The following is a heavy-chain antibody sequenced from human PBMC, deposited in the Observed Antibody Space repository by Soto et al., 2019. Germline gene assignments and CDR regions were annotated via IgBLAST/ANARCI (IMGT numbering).Heavy chain of an antibody. Sequence: PGESLKISCKGSGYSLTSYWISWVRQMPGKGLEWMGRIDPSDSYTNYSPSFQGHVTISADKSISTAYLQWSSLKASDTAVYYCARLLTYYYGSSQYGMDVWGQGTTVTVSS. V-gene: IGHV5-10-1*01. J-gene: IGHJ6*02. D-gene: IGHD3-10*01. CDR1: GYSLTSYW. CDR3: ARLLTYYYGSSQYGMDV. CDR2: IDPSDSYT.